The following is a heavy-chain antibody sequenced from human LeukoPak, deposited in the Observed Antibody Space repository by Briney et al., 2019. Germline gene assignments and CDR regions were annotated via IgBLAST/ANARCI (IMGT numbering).Heavy chain of an antibody. CDR1: GFTPCRYW. J-gene: IGHJ4*02. CDR2: IKPDGSQE. V-gene: IGHV3-7*01. D-gene: IGHD2-15*01. Sequence: PGGSLRLSCAGSGFTPCRYWLSGVRQAPGRGLERMANIKPDGSQENYVDSAKGRFTISRDNAKESVFLQMNSLRAEDTAVYYCVRVGFSDEGFDHWGQGTLVTVSS. CDR3: VRVGFSDEGFDH.